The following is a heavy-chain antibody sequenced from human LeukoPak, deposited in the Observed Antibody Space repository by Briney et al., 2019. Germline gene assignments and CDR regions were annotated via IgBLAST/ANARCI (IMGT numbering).Heavy chain of an antibody. D-gene: IGHD2-2*01. J-gene: IGHJ1*01. CDR1: GGTFSSYA. Sequence: GSVKVSCKASGGTFSSYAISWVRQAPGQGLEWMGWISAYNGNTNYAQKFQGRVTMTTDTSTSTAYMELRSLRSDDTAVYYCVYCSSTNCHSEYFQHWGQGTLVTVSS. CDR3: VYCSSTNCHSEYFQH. CDR2: ISAYNGNT. V-gene: IGHV1-18*01.